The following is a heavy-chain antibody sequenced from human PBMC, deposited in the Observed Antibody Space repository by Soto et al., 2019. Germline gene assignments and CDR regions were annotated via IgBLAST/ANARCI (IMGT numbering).Heavy chain of an antibody. CDR1: GFTFDDYA. V-gene: IGHV3-9*01. Sequence: EVQLVESGGGLVQPGRSLRLSCAASGFTFDDYAMHWVRQAPGKGLEWVSGISWNSGSIGYADSVKGRFTISRDNAKNSLYLQMNSLRAEDTALYYCAKERGRSTGGMDVWGQGTTVTVSS. CDR3: AKERGRSTGGMDV. CDR2: ISWNSGSI. J-gene: IGHJ6*02. D-gene: IGHD2-2*01.